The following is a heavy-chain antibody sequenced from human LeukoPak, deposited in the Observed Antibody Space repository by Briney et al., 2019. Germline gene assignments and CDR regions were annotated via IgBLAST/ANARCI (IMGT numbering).Heavy chain of an antibody. CDR1: GFTFSAYW. CDR3: ARDWGGGDNKHLNFDY. CDR2: IKEDGSTM. D-gene: IGHD3-10*01. Sequence: PGGSLRLSCAASGFTFSAYWMSWVRQAPGKGLEWVANIKEDGSTMYYVDSVKGRFTISRDNAKNSLYLRMNSLRDEDTAVYYCARDWGGGDNKHLNFDYWGQGTLITVSS. V-gene: IGHV3-7*01. J-gene: IGHJ4*02.